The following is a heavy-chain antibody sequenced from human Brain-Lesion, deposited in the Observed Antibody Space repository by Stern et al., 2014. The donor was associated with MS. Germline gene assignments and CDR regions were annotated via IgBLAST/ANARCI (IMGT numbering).Heavy chain of an antibody. D-gene: IGHD1-26*01. CDR1: GGSISSSTYY. Sequence: VHLVESGPGLVKPSETLSLTCTVSGGSISSSTYYWAWIRQPPGKGLEWIGNIYYSGFTYYNPPPNSRVTISVDMPKNQFSLKLSSGTAADTAIYYCARHDSVPRPSQLYSARDRGPGYFDYWGQGTLVTVSS. CDR2: IYYSGFT. J-gene: IGHJ4*02. V-gene: IGHV4-39*01. CDR3: ARHDSVPRPSQLYSARDRGPGYFDY.